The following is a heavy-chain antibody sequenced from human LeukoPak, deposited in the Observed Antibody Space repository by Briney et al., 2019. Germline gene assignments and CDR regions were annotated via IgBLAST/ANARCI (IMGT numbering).Heavy chain of an antibody. CDR2: IKQDGSER. D-gene: IGHD1-26*01. Sequence: PGGSLRLSCVVSGVTFSSHWMSWDRQAPGKGLEWVANIKQDGSERYYVDSVKGRFTISRDNAKNSVFLQMNSLRAEDTAVYYCARDPNLYSGTYDTYWGQGTLVTVSS. J-gene: IGHJ4*02. CDR3: ARDPNLYSGTYDTY. CDR1: GVTFSSHW. V-gene: IGHV3-7*03.